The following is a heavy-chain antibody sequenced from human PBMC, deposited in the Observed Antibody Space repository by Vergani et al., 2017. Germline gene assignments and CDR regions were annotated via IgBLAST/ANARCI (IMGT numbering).Heavy chain of an antibody. J-gene: IGHJ3*02. CDR3: AGVGHYDILTGYYFGDAFDI. Sequence: EVQLVESGGGLVQPGGSLRLSCAASGFTFSSYWMSWVRQAPGKGVEWVANIKQDGSEKYYVDSVKGRFTISRDNAKNSLYLQMNSLRAEDTAVYYCAGVGHYDILTGYYFGDAFDIWGQGTMVTVSS. D-gene: IGHD3-9*01. V-gene: IGHV3-7*01. CDR2: IKQDGSEK. CDR1: GFTFSSYW.